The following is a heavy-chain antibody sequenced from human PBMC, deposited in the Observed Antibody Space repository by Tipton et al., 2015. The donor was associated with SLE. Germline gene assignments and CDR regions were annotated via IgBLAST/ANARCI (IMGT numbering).Heavy chain of an antibody. CDR3: ARDGDSTGRSYFQH. CDR1: GGSISSSTYY. V-gene: IGHV4-39*07. J-gene: IGHJ1*01. CDR2: MHYRRGT. D-gene: IGHD3-22*01. Sequence: TLSLTCNVSGGSISSSTYYWGWIRQPPGKGLEWIGSMHYRRGTFYNPSLKSRVTISVDTSKNQFSLKLSSVTAADTAVYYCARDGDSTGRSYFQHWGQGTLVTVSS.